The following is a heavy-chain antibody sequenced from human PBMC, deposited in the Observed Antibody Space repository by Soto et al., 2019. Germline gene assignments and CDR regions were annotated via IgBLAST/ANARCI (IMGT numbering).Heavy chain of an antibody. CDR2: IIPIFGTA. V-gene: IGHV1-69*01. Sequence: QVQLVQSGAEVQKPGSSVKVSCKASGGTFSSYAISWVRQAPGQGLEWMGGIIPIFGTANYAQKFQGRVTITADESTSTAYMELSSLRSEDTAVYYCAKLDGGNSVGNGAFDIWGQGTMVTVSS. CDR1: GGTFSSYA. J-gene: IGHJ3*02. CDR3: AKLDGGNSVGNGAFDI. D-gene: IGHD2-21*02.